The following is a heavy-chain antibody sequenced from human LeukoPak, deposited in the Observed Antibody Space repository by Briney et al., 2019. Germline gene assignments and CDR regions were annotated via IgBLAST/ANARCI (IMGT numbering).Heavy chain of an antibody. CDR1: GFTFSSYA. CDR3: ARAYYYDSSGYFDY. CDR2: ISYDGSNK. Sequence: GRSLRLSCAASGFTFSSYAMHWVRQAPGKGLEWVAVISYDGSNKYYADSVKGRFTISRDNSKNTLYLQMNSLRAEDTAVYYCARAYYYDSSGYFDYWGQGTLVTVSS. V-gene: IGHV3-30-3*01. J-gene: IGHJ4*02. D-gene: IGHD3-22*01.